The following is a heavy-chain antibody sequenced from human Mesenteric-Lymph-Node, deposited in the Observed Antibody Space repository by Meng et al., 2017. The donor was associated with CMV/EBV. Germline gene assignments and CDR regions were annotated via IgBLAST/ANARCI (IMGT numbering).Heavy chain of an antibody. CDR2: IIPILGIA. J-gene: IGHJ6*02. CDR3: ARRRMDV. Sequence: ASVKVSCKASGYTFTSHYIHWVRQAPGQGLEWMGRIIPILGIANYAQKFQGRVTMTRDTSTSTVYMELSSLRSEDTAVYYCARRRMDVWGQGTTVTVSS. V-gene: IGHV1-46*01. CDR1: GYTFTSHY.